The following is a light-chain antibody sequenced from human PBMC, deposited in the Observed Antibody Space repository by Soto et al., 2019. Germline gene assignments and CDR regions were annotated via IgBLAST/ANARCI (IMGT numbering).Light chain of an antibody. Sequence: DIQMTQSPSSLSASVGDRVTITCRASQSISSYLNWYQQKPGKAPKLLIYAASSLQSGVPSRFSGSGSGTDFTLTISSLQPEEFATYYGQQSYSTPYTFGKGTNLEIK. CDR3: QQSYSTPYT. J-gene: IGKJ2*01. CDR2: AAS. V-gene: IGKV1-39*01. CDR1: QSISSY.